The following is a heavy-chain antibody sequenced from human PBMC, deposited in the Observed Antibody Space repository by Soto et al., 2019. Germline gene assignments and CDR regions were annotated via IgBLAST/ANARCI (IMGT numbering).Heavy chain of an antibody. V-gene: IGHV4-30-4*01. CDR1: GGSISSGNYY. CDR2: IYYSGRT. J-gene: IGHJ4*02. CDR3: ARVRDYDSSGYAGPFLDY. D-gene: IGHD3-22*01. Sequence: QVQLQESGPGLVKPSQTLSLTCTVSGGSISSGNYYWSWIRQPPGKGLEWIGYIYYSGRTYYIPSLRGRVTISMDTSKYQCSLKLSSVTAADTAVYYCARVRDYDSSGYAGPFLDYWGQGTLVTVSS.